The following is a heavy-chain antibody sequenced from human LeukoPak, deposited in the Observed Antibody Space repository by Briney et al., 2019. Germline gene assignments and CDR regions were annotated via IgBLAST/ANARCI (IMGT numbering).Heavy chain of an antibody. D-gene: IGHD5-18*01. CDR3: ARLRGGVQLWGD. CDR1: GGSITSNSYS. Sequence: SETLSHTCTVSGGSITSNSYSWGWIRQPPGKGLQWIVTLSHAGTNYYNPSLKSRVTMPVDRSKNQFSLKLTSVTATDTAVYYCARLRGGVQLWGDWGQGTLVTVSS. CDR2: LSHAGTN. J-gene: IGHJ4*02. V-gene: IGHV4-39*01.